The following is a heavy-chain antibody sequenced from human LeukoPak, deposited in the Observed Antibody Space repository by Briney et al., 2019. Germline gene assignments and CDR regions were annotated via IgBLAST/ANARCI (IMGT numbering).Heavy chain of an antibody. J-gene: IGHJ4*02. CDR1: GFIFSHYA. D-gene: IGHD6-19*01. CDR3: VKDRGTSGVLDF. Sequence: GVSLRLSCSAWGFIFSHYAMHWVRQAPGKVLEYVSAISNSWGSKYYADSLKGRLTISRDNSKNTVYLEMSSLRDEDTAVYHCVKDRGTSGVLDFWGQGTLVTVSS. CDR2: ISNSWGSK. V-gene: IGHV3-64D*09.